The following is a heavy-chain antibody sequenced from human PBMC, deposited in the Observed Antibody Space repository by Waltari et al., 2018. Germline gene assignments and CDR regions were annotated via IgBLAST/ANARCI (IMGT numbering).Heavy chain of an antibody. Sequence: QVQLQESGPGLVKPSATLSLTCAVSGYSISSGYYWGWIRQPPGKGLEWIGSIYHSGSTYYNPSLKIRVTISVDTSKNQFSLKLSSVTAADTAVYYCARDDYRNWFDPWGQGTLVTVSS. D-gene: IGHD4-17*01. V-gene: IGHV4-38-2*02. CDR1: GYSISSGYY. J-gene: IGHJ5*02. CDR3: ARDDYRNWFDP. CDR2: IYHSGST.